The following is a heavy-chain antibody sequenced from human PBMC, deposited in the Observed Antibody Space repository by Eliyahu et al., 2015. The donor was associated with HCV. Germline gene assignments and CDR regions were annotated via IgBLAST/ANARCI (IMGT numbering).Heavy chain of an antibody. J-gene: IGHJ4*02. V-gene: IGHV3-11*01. Sequence: QVQLVESGGXLVKPGGSLRLSCAASGFXFSXYYMXWVRQAPGKGLEWLSYISGSGSSIYYADSVRGRFTISRDNANNSLFLQMNSLSAEDTAVYYCTRGHDYDTSGYYPLVSYLGQGTLVTVSS. D-gene: IGHD3-22*01. CDR3: TRGHDYDTSGYYPLVSY. CDR1: GFXFSXYY. CDR2: ISGSGSSI.